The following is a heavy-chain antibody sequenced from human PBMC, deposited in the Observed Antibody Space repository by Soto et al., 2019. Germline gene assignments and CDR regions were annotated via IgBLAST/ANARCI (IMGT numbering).Heavy chain of an antibody. CDR3: ARGGRGWARRNDAFDI. Sequence: QVQLQQWGAGLLKPSETLSLTCAVYGGSFSGDYWGWIRQPPGKGLEWIGEINHSGSTNYNPSLKSRVTISVDTSKNQFSLKLSSVTAADTAVYYCARGGRGWARRNDAFDIWGQGTMVTVSS. J-gene: IGHJ3*02. CDR2: INHSGST. D-gene: IGHD3-16*01. CDR1: GGSFSGDY. V-gene: IGHV4-34*01.